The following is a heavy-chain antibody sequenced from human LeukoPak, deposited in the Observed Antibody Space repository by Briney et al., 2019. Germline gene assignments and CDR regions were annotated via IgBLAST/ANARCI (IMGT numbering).Heavy chain of an antibody. J-gene: IGHJ5*02. D-gene: IGHD1-26*01. CDR1: GASISSGGYS. CDR2: IYHSGGT. V-gene: IGHV4-30-2*01. Sequence: PSETPSLTCVVSGASISSGGYSWSWIRQPPGKGLEWIGCIYHSGGTHYNPSLKSRVTMSVDMSKNQISLNLNSVTAADTAVYYCARDIWESSTWGPGTLVTVSS. CDR3: ARDIWESST.